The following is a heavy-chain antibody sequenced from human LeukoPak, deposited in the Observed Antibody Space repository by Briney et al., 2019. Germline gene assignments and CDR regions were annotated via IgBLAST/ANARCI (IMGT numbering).Heavy chain of an antibody. CDR2: ISGSGGST. CDR3: AKMSGFIVATTFFDY. CDR1: GFTLSSYA. Sequence: PGGSLRLSCAASGFTLSSYAMSWVRQAPGKGLEWVSAISGSGGSTYYADSVKGRFTISRDNSKNTLYLQMNSLRAEDTAVYYCAKMSGFIVATTFFDYWGQGTLVTVSS. J-gene: IGHJ4*02. V-gene: IGHV3-23*01. D-gene: IGHD5-12*01.